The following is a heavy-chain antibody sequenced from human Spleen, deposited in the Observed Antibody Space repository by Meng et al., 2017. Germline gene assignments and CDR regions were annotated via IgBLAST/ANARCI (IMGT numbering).Heavy chain of an antibody. CDR3: ARGPTTMAHDFDY. Sequence: QLHQWGPGLLKPSDTLSLPCVVAGGSFSNYYWGWIRQPPGKGLEWIGEINHSGSTNYNPSLESRATISVDTSQNNLSLKLSSVTAADSAVYYCARGPTTMAHDFDYWGQGTLVTVSS. CDR2: INHSGST. J-gene: IGHJ4*02. V-gene: IGHV4-34*01. D-gene: IGHD4-11*01. CDR1: GGSFSNYY.